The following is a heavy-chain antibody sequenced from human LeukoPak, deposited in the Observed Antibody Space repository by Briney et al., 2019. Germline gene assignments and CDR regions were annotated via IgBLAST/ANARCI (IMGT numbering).Heavy chain of an antibody. CDR1: GYTFTSYT. CDR2: INPSGGST. J-gene: IGHJ3*02. CDR3: ARVFYRSPRIAARPFAFDI. V-gene: IGHV1-46*01. Sequence: ASVKVSCKASGYTFTSYTMNWVRQAPGQGLEWMGIINPSGGSTSYAQKFQGRVTMTRDTSTSTVYMELSSLRSEDTAVYYCARVFYRSPRIAARPFAFDIWGQGTMVTVSS. D-gene: IGHD6-6*01.